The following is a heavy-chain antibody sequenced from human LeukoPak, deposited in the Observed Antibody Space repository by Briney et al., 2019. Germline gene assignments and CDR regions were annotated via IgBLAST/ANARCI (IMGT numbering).Heavy chain of an antibody. CDR1: GGSFSGYY. D-gene: IGHD1-1*01. Sequence: SETLSLTCAVYGGSFSGYYWSWIRQPPGKGLEWIGEINHSGSTNYNPSLKSRVTISVDTSKNQFSLNLSSVTAADTAVYYCGRGFHRGRTNPLFALWGQGTLVTVSS. V-gene: IGHV4-34*01. CDR3: GRGFHRGRTNPLFAL. CDR2: INHSGST. J-gene: IGHJ5*02.